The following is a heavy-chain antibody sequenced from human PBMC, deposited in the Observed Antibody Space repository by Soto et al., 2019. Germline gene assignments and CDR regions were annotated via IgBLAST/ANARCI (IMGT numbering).Heavy chain of an antibody. CDR1: GYRFTSRL. Sequence: PGESLKISCKASGYRFTSRLINLVRQMPGKGLEWMGRIDPNDSQTAYTPSFQGHVTMSVDQSIATAFLEWSSVTAPDTAIYYCVVSQIFGVVDAFDLWGQGTLVTVSS. J-gene: IGHJ3*01. V-gene: IGHV5-10-1*01. CDR3: VVSQIFGVVDAFDL. D-gene: IGHD3-3*01. CDR2: IDPNDSQT.